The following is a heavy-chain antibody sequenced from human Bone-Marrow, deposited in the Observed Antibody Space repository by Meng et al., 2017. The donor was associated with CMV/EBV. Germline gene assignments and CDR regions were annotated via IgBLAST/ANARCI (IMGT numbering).Heavy chain of an antibody. D-gene: IGHD2-2*01. CDR1: GFTFSSYA. CDR3: ARDGHCSSTSCYGDWYFDL. J-gene: IGHJ2*01. Sequence: GESLKISCAASGFTFSSYAMSWVRQAPGKGLVWVSRINSDGSSTSYADSVKGRFTISRDNAKNTLYLQMNSLRAEDTAVYYCARDGHCSSTSCYGDWYFDLWGRGTLVTVSS. V-gene: IGHV3-74*01. CDR2: INSDGSST.